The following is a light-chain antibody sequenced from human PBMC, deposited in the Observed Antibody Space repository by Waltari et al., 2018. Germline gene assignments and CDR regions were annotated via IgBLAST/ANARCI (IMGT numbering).Light chain of an antibody. J-gene: IGKJ1*01. Sequence: EIVLTQSPGSLSLSPGEGATLSCRASQSVSSSYLAWYQPKPGQAPRLLIYGASSRATGIPERFSGSGSGTDFTLTITRLEPEDFAVYYCQQFGSSPWTFGQGTKMEIK. CDR2: GAS. CDR3: QQFGSSPWT. V-gene: IGKV3-20*01. CDR1: QSVSSSY.